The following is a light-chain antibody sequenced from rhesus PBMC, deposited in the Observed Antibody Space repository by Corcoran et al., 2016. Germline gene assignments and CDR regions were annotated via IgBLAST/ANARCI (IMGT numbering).Light chain of an antibody. CDR2: DES. CDR1: QGISKY. J-gene: IGKJ3*01. CDR3: QQHNSYPLT. Sequence: DIQMTQSPSSLSASVGDTVTITCQASQGISKYLAWYQQKPGKAPKLLIYDESTLQSGIPSRFSGSGSRTEFTLTISSLQPEDFSTYYCQQHNSYPLTFGPGTKLDIK. V-gene: IGKV1-25*01.